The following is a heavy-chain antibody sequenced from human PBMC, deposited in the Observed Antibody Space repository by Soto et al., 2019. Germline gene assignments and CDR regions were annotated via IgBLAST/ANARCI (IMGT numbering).Heavy chain of an antibody. D-gene: IGHD4-17*01. CDR1: GGSISSGAYY. CDR2: IYYSGST. J-gene: IGHJ4*02. V-gene: IGHV4-30-4*01. Sequence: QVQLQESGPGLVKPSQTLSLTCTVSGGSISSGAYYWSWVRQPPGKGLEWIGYIYYSGSTYYNPSLKSRVTISVDTSKNQFSLKLSSVIATDTAVYYCARDNYGDTYYFDYWGQGTLVTVSS. CDR3: ARDNYGDTYYFDY.